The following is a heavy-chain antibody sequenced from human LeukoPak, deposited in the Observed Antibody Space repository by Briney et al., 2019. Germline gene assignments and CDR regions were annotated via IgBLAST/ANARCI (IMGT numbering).Heavy chain of an antibody. D-gene: IGHD3-22*01. CDR3: ARQDYDSSGYYYDY. Sequence: SETLSLTCTVSGGSISSSSYYWGWIRQPPGKGLEWIGSICYSGSTYYNPSLKSRVTISVDTSKNQFSLKLSSVTAADTAVYYCARQDYDSSGYYYDYWGQGTLVTVSS. CDR1: GGSISSSSYY. V-gene: IGHV4-39*01. J-gene: IGHJ4*02. CDR2: ICYSGST.